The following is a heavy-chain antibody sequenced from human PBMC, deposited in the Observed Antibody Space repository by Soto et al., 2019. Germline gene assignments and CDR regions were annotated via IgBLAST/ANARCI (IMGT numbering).Heavy chain of an antibody. CDR2: IYHSGST. V-gene: IGHV4-38-2*01. Sequence: SETLSLTCAVSGYSISSGYYWGWIRQPPGKGLEWIGSIYHSGSTYYNPSLKSRVTISVDTSKNQFSLRLSAVTAADTAVYYCARCPIDHNWFDPWGQGTLVTVSS. D-gene: IGHD3-9*01. CDR1: GYSISSGYY. J-gene: IGHJ5*02. CDR3: ARCPIDHNWFDP.